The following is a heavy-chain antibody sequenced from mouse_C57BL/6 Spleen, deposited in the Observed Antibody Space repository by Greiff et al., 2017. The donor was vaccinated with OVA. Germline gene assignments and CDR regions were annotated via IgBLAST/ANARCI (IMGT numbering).Heavy chain of an antibody. CDR1: GYTFTSYW. CDR2: IDPSDSYT. V-gene: IGHV1-69*01. J-gene: IGHJ3*01. D-gene: IGHD1-1*01. CDR3: ARYGIYGWFAY. Sequence: VQLQQPGAELVMPGASVQLSCKASGYTFTSYWMHWVKQRPGQGLEWIGEIDPSDSYTNYNQKFKGKSTLTVDKSSSTAYMQPSSLTSEDSAVYYCARYGIYGWFAYWGQGTLVTVSA.